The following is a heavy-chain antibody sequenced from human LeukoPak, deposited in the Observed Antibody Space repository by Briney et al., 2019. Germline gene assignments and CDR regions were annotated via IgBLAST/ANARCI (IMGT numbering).Heavy chain of an antibody. Sequence: ASVKVSCKTSGYTFTGHYIHWVRQAPGQGLEWMGWINPKSGGTDFAQNFQGRVTMTRDTSISTAYLDLSRLTSDDTAAYYCARDHMVSATSFSTPFFFFDLWGHGTLVTVSS. J-gene: IGHJ2*01. CDR2: INPKSGGT. D-gene: IGHD1-26*01. CDR1: GYTFTGHY. V-gene: IGHV1-2*02. CDR3: ARDHMVSATSFSTPFFFFDL.